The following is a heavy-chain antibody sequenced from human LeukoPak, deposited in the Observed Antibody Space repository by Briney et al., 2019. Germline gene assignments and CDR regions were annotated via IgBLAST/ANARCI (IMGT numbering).Heavy chain of an antibody. Sequence: ETLSLTCTVSGGSLSRYYWSWLRPPPRKGLECIGYIYYSGSTNYNLALKSRVTISVDTSKNQFSLKLSSVTAADTAVYYCARVDPDSSATLEVFDYWGQGTLVPVSS. CDR1: GGSLSRYY. V-gene: IGHV4-59*01. J-gene: IGHJ4*02. CDR2: IYYSGST. D-gene: IGHD6-25*01. CDR3: ARVDPDSSATLEVFDY.